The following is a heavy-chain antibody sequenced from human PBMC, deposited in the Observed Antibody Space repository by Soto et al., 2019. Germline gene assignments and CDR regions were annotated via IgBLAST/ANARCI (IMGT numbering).Heavy chain of an antibody. Sequence: EVQLVESGGGLVQPGGSLRLSCAASGFTFSSYSMNWVRQAPGKRLEWVSYISSSSSTIYYADSVKRRFTISRDNAKNSLYLQMNSLRAEDTAVYYCARDQRPPNRSSWYYYYYYMDVWGKGTTVTVSS. V-gene: IGHV3-48*04. J-gene: IGHJ6*03. CDR1: GFTFSSYS. CDR2: ISSSSSTI. CDR3: ARDQRPPNRSSWYYYYYYMDV. D-gene: IGHD6-13*01.